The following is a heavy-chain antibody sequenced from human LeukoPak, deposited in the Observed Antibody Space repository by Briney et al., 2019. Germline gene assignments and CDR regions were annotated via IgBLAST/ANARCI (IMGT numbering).Heavy chain of an antibody. Sequence: PGRSLRLSCAASGFTFDDYAMHWVRQAPGKGLEWVSGISWNSDSIGYVDSVKGRFTISRDNAKNSLYLQMNSLRAEDTAVYYCARDGGIFGVGNFDCWGQGTLVTVSS. CDR3: ARDGGIFGVGNFDC. J-gene: IGHJ4*02. CDR1: GFTFDDYA. CDR2: ISWNSDSI. V-gene: IGHV3-9*01. D-gene: IGHD3-3*01.